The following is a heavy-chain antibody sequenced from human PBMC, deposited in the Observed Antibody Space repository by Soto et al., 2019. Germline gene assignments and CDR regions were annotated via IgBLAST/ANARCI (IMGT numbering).Heavy chain of an antibody. Sequence: GGSLRLSCAASAFTISSYAIHWVRQAPGKGLEWVAVISYDGSNKYYADSVKGRFTISRDNSKNTLYLQMNSLRAEDTAVYYCASSGPAVLNGFYYPDMDVWGQGTTVTVSS. J-gene: IGHJ6*02. CDR2: ISYDGSNK. V-gene: IGHV3-30*04. CDR1: AFTISSYA. D-gene: IGHD2-2*01. CDR3: ASSGPAVLNGFYYPDMDV.